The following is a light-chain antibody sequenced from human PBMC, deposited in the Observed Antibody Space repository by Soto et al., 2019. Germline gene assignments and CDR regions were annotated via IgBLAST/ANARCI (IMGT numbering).Light chain of an antibody. Sequence: EIVMTQSPATLSVSPGERATLSCRASQSVSSNLAWYQQKPGQAPRLLIYGASTRATGIPARFSGSGSGTEFTLITISLQSEDFAVDYCHQYNSWPPITFGEGTRLEIK. CDR3: HQYNSWPPIT. V-gene: IGKV3-15*01. J-gene: IGKJ5*01. CDR2: GAS. CDR1: QSVSSN.